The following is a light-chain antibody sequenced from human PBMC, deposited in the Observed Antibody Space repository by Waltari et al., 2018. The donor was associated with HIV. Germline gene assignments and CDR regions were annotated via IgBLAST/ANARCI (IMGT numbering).Light chain of an antibody. CDR3: AAWDDSLNGPV. CDR1: SSNIGSNT. CDR2: SNN. J-gene: IGLJ2*01. V-gene: IGLV1-44*01. Sequence: QSVLTQPPSASGTPGQRVTISCSGSSSNIGSNTVNWYQQLPGTAHKLLIYSNNQRPAGVPDRFSGSKSGTSASLAIRGLQSEDEADYYCAAWDDSLNGPVFGGGTKLTVL.